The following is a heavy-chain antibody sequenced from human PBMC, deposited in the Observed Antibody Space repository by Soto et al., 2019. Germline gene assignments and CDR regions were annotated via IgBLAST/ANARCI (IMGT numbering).Heavy chain of an antibody. J-gene: IGHJ5*02. D-gene: IGHD3-22*01. CDR3: ARDRGPSSGYYPYWFDP. CDR1: GGTFSSYA. V-gene: IGHV1-69*11. Sequence: QVQLVQSGAEVKKPGSSVKVSCKASGGTFSSYAISWVRQAPGQGLEWMGEIIPILGTANYAQKFQGRVTITADESTRTAYLELSSLRSEHTAVYYCARDRGPSSGYYPYWFDPWGQGTLVTVSS. CDR2: IIPILGTA.